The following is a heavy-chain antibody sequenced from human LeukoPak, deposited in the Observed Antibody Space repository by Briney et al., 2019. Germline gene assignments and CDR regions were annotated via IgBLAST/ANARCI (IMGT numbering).Heavy chain of an antibody. CDR1: GFTFSSYA. J-gene: IGHJ4*02. CDR3: AKGSHLDY. V-gene: IGHV3-23*01. Sequence: EGSLRLSCAASGFTFSSYAMTWVRQAPGKGLEWVSGISGSGGSTYYADSVKGRFTISRDNSKNTLWLQMNSLRAEDTAVYYCAKGSHLDYWGQGTLVTVSS. CDR2: ISGSGGST.